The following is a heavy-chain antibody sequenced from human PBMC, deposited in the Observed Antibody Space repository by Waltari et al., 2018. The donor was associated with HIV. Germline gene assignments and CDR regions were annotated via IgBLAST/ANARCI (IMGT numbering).Heavy chain of an antibody. J-gene: IGHJ4*02. CDR2: ISGSGGST. D-gene: IGHD2-21*01. Sequence: EVQLLESGGGLVQPGGSLRPSCAASGFTFSSSAISWVRQAPGKGLEWVSAISGSGGSTYYADSVKGRFTISRDNSKNTLYLQMNSLRAEDTAVYYCAKRSYPVDSPSFWGQGTLVTVSS. V-gene: IGHV3-23*01. CDR1: GFTFSSSA. CDR3: AKRSYPVDSPSF.